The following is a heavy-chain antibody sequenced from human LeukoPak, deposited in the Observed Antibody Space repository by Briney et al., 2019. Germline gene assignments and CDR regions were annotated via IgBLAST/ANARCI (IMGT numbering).Heavy chain of an antibody. V-gene: IGHV1-3*01. CDR1: GYTFTSYA. CDR3: ARDLPSYYDSSGQI. J-gene: IGHJ3*02. CDR2: INAGNGNT. Sequence: ASVKVSCKASGYTFTSYAMHWVRLAPGQRLEWMGWINAGNGNTKYSQKFQGRVTITRDTSASTAYMELSSLRSEDTAVYYCARDLPSYYDSSGQIWGQGTMVTVSS. D-gene: IGHD3-22*01.